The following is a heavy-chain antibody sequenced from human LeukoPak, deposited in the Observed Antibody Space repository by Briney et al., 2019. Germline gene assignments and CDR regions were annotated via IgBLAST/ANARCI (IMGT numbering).Heavy chain of an antibody. D-gene: IGHD3-9*01. V-gene: IGHV4-59*01. J-gene: IGHJ3*02. CDR1: GGSISSYY. CDR3: ARSTYYDILTGYYGLRDAFDI. Sequence: PSETLSLTCTVSGGSISSYYWSWIRQPPGKGLEWIGYIYYSGSTNYNPSLKSRVTISVDTSKNQFSLKLSSVTAADTAVYYCARSTYYDILTGYYGLRDAFDIWGQGTMVTVSS. CDR2: IYYSGST.